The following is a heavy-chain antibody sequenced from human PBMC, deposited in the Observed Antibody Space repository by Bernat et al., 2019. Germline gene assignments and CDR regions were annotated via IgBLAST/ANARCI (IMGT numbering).Heavy chain of an antibody. CDR3: ARDFNWSIDY. V-gene: IGHV3-48*01. Sequence: EVQLVESGGGLVQPGGSLRLSCAASGFTFSIYSLNWVRQAPGKGLEWLSYISSTNEIHYTDSVKGRFTISRDDARNSLSLQMNSLRTEDTAVYYCARDFNWSIDYWGQGTLVTVSS. D-gene: IGHD1-1*01. J-gene: IGHJ4*02. CDR1: GFTFSIYS. CDR2: ISSTNEI.